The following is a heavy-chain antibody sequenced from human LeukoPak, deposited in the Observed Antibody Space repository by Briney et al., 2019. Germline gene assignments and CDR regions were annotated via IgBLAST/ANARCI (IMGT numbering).Heavy chain of an antibody. V-gene: IGHV1-2*06. CDR3: AGGVLHGGGNCFDP. CDR2: INPNSGGT. CDR1: GYTFTGYY. J-gene: IGHJ5*02. D-gene: IGHD3-16*01. Sequence: ASVKVSCKTSGYTFTGYYMHWLRQAPGQGLEWMGRINPNSGGTYYAQKFQGRVTMTRDTSISTSYVELTSLISDDTAVYYCAGGVLHGGGNCFDPWGQGTLVTVSS.